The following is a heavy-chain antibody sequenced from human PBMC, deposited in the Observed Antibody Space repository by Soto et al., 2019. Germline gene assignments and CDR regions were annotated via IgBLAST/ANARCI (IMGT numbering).Heavy chain of an antibody. CDR3: TTTGSIVVNDY. V-gene: IGHV3-15*07. CDR1: GFTFTNAW. Sequence: EVQLVESGGGLVKPGGSLRLSCAASGFTFTNAWMNWVRQAPGKGLEWVGRIKSRIDGGTIDYATPVEDRFTISRDDSKNTLYLQMNSLRTEYTAMYYCTTTGSIVVNDYWGQGTLVTVSS. CDR2: IKSRIDGGTI. J-gene: IGHJ4*02. D-gene: IGHD3-22*01.